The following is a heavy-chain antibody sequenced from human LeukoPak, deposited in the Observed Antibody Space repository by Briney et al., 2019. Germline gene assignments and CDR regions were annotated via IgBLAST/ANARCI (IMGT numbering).Heavy chain of an antibody. CDR2: ITSSSSYI. V-gene: IGHV3-21*01. CDR1: GFTFSSYS. Sequence: GGSLRLSCAASGFTFSSYSMNWVRQAPGKGLEWVSSITSSSSYIYYADSVKGRFTISRDNAKNSLYLQMNSLRAEDTAVYYCARELYGSGSYGFDYGGQGTLVTVSS. D-gene: IGHD3-10*01. J-gene: IGHJ4*02. CDR3: ARELYGSGSYGFDY.